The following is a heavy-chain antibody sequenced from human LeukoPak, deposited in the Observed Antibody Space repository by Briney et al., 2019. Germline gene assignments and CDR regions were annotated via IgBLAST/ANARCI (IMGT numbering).Heavy chain of an antibody. CDR2: INSDGSST. V-gene: IGHV3-74*01. Sequence: PGGSLTLSCAASGFTFSSYWLHWVRQAPGKGLVWVSRINSDGSSTSYADSVKGRFTISRDNSKNTLYLQMNSLRAEDTAVYYGARGGLSAYCGGDCYTFDYWGQGTLVTVSS. CDR3: ARGGLSAYCGGDCYTFDY. J-gene: IGHJ4*02. CDR1: GFTFSSYW. D-gene: IGHD2-21*02.